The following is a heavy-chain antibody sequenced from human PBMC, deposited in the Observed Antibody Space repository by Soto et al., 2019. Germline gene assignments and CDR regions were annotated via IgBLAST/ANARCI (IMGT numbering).Heavy chain of an antibody. D-gene: IGHD2-21*01. Sequence: DVQLLESGGGLVQPWGSLRLSCLFSGFNFNYAIIWVRQAPGKGQEWVSGITGGGSTQYAASVKGRFTISRDNSKKTVALQMNSLRVEDTAMYSCARDAVYNDGLWLASDWGQGTQVTVS. CDR2: ITGGGST. V-gene: IGHV3-23*01. CDR1: GFNFNYA. CDR3: ARDAVYNDGLWLASD. J-gene: IGHJ4*02.